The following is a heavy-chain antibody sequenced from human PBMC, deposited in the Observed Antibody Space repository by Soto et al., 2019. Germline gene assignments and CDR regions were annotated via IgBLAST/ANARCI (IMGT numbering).Heavy chain of an antibody. Sequence: SQTLSLTCAISGDSVSSNSAAWNWIRQSPSRGLEWLGRTYYRSKWYNDYAVSVKSRITINPDTPKNQFSLQLNSVTPEDTAVYYCAREEYSSSWYWGNWFDPWGQGTLVTVSS. D-gene: IGHD6-13*01. CDR2: TYYRSKWYN. J-gene: IGHJ5*02. CDR3: AREEYSSSWYWGNWFDP. CDR1: GDSVSSNSAA. V-gene: IGHV6-1*01.